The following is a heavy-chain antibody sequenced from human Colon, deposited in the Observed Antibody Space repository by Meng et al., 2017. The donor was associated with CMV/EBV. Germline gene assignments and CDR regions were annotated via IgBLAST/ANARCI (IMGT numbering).Heavy chain of an antibody. CDR2: IGTAGDT. V-gene: IGHV3-13*01. CDR1: GLIFKDYD. J-gene: IGHJ4*02. CDR3: ARGSSMAPRPSSLHFDA. Sequence: GGSLRLSCAASGLIFKDYDMHWVRQATGKGLEWVSAIGTAGDTYYPGSVKGQFTISRENAKNSLYLQMNSLRAGDTAIYYCARGSSMAPRPSSLHFDAWGQGTPVTV. D-gene: IGHD6-6*01.